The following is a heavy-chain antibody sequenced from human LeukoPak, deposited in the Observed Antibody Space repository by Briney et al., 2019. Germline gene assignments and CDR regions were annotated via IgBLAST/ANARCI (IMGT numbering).Heavy chain of an antibody. CDR1: GFTFNNNG. D-gene: IGHD5-18*01. J-gene: IGHJ4*02. Sequence: PGGSLRLSCAASGFTFNNNGMSWVRQVPGKGLEWVSGINWNGGSTGYGDSVKGRFTISRDNAKNTLYLQMNSLRAEDTAVYYCARDGFGYSYGPDFDYWGQGTLVTVSS. CDR3: ARDGFGYSYGPDFDY. V-gene: IGHV3-20*04. CDR2: INWNGGST.